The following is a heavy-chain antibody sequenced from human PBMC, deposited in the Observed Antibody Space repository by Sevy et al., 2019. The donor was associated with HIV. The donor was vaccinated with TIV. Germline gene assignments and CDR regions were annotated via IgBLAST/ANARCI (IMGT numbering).Heavy chain of an antibody. J-gene: IGHJ3*02. CDR2: LSGNGGST. V-gene: IGHV3-23*01. CDR1: GFTFSSYA. D-gene: IGHD1-26*01. CDR3: AKDRVWELGDAFDI. Sequence: GGSLRLSCVASGFTFSSYAMNWVRQAPGKGLEWVSGLSGNGGSTNYADSVKGRFTISRDNSKNTLYLQMNSLRAEDTAIYYCAKDRVWELGDAFDIWGQGTMVTVSS.